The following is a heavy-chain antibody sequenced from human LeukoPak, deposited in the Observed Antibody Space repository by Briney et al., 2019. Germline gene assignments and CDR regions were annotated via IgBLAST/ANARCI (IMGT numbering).Heavy chain of an antibody. CDR3: AKKRRIATDSSDSFDS. V-gene: IGHV3-30*02. CDR1: GVSITGYG. D-gene: IGHD3-22*01. Sequence: PGGSLRLSCEASGVSITGYGMNWVRQRPGKGLEWVAFIRYDGSTKYYADSVKGRFTISRDNAKNTVYLQMSSLRPEDTALHHCAKKRRIATDSSDSFDSWGQGTLVTVSS. J-gene: IGHJ4*02. CDR2: IRYDGSTK.